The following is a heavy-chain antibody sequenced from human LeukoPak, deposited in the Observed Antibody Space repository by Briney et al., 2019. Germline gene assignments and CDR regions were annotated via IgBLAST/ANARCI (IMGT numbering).Heavy chain of an antibody. CDR3: ARGPLAVDDY. CDR1: VYTFTSYD. V-gene: IGHV1-8*01. CDR2: MNPNSGNT. D-gene: IGHD6-19*01. Sequence: ASVNVSCKASVYTFTSYDINWVRQATGQGLAWMGWMNPNSGNTGYAQKFQGRVTMTRNTSISTAYMELSSLKSEDTAVYYCARGPLAVDDYWGQGALVTVSS. J-gene: IGHJ4*02.